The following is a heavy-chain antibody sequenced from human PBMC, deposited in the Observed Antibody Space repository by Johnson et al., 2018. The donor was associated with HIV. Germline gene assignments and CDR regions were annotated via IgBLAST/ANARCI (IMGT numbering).Heavy chain of an antibody. V-gene: IGHV3-30*02. CDR2: IRYDGSNK. CDR1: GFTFSSYG. D-gene: IGHD5-18*01. Sequence: QMQLVESGGGVVQPGGSLRLSCAASGFTFSSYGMHWVRQAPGKGLEWVAFIRYDGSNKYYADSVKGRFTISRDNSKNTVFLQMNTLRAEDTAVYYCASRSYGYVRHAFDIWGQGTMVTVSS. J-gene: IGHJ3*02. CDR3: ASRSYGYVRHAFDI.